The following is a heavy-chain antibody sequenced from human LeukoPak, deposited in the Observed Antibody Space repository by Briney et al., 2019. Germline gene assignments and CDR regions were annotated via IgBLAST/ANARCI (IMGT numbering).Heavy chain of an antibody. J-gene: IGHJ2*01. Sequence: GGSLRLSCAASGFIFRTYWMHWVRQAPGKGLVWVSRISSDGTYTTYADSVKGRFTISRDNAKNTLYLQMNSLRAEDTAVYYCARGDPLGYCSGGSCYAWYFDLWGRGTLVTVSS. V-gene: IGHV3-74*01. CDR2: ISSDGTYT. CDR3: ARGDPLGYCSGGSCYAWYFDL. D-gene: IGHD2-15*01. CDR1: GFIFRTYW.